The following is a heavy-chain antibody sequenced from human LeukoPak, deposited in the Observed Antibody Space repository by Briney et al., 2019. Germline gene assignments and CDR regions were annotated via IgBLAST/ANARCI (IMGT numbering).Heavy chain of an antibody. V-gene: IGHV4-4*09. Sequence: KPSETLSLTCTVSGDSISSYYWSWIRQPPGKGLEWIGYIYTSGGTNYIPSLKGRVTISIDTSKNQFSLKLSSVTAAVSAVYYCARLTRLSTSPDRYYLDYWGQGTLVTVSS. CDR3: ARLTRLSTSPDRYYLDY. D-gene: IGHD6-6*01. J-gene: IGHJ4*02. CDR1: GDSISSYY. CDR2: IYTSGGT.